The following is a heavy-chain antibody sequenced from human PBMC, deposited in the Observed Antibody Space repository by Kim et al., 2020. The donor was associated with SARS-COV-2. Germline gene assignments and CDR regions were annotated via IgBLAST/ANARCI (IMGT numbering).Heavy chain of an antibody. Sequence: GGSLRLSCAASGFTFSNTWMSWVRQAPGKGLECVGRIKSKTDGGTVAYATPVKGSFTISRDDSKNTLYLHMNSLKSEDTAMYYCLFLSSGDWGQGAPVT. D-gene: IGHD1-1*01. CDR3: LFLSSGD. J-gene: IGHJ4*02. V-gene: IGHV3-15*01. CDR2: IKSKTDGGTV. CDR1: GFTFSNTW.